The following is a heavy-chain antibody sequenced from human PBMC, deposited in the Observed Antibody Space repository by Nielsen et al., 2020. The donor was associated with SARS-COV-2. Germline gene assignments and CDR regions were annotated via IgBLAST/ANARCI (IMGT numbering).Heavy chain of an antibody. CDR2: IYSGGSNT. Sequence: ETLSLTCTVFGGSIGSYYWSWVRQAPGKGLEWVSVIYSGGSNTYYADSVKGRFIISRDNSKNTLYLQMNSLRAEDTAVYYCAKGDTAMATDWYFDLWGRGTLVTVSS. J-gene: IGHJ2*01. V-gene: IGHV3-23*03. D-gene: IGHD5-18*01. CDR3: AKGDTAMATDWYFDL. CDR1: GGSIGSYY.